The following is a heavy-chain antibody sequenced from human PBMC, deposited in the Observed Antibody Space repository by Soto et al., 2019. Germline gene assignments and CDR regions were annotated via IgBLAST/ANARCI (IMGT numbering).Heavy chain of an antibody. CDR1: GGSFSGYY. CDR2: INHSGST. Sequence: QVQLQQWGAGLLKPSETLSLTCAVYGGSFSGYYWTWIRQPPGTGLEWIGEINHSGSTNYNPSLKSRVNIAVDTSKIQFSPKLTSVTAAHTAVYYCARDKITGLFDYGGQGTLVTVSS. D-gene: IGHD2-8*02. CDR3: ARDKITGLFDY. J-gene: IGHJ4*02. V-gene: IGHV4-34*01.